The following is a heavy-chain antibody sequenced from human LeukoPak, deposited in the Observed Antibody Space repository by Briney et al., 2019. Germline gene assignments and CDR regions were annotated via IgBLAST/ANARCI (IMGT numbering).Heavy chain of an antibody. CDR1: GFTFSDHY. V-gene: IGHV3-20*04. CDR3: ARRHYYGSGSYAFDI. Sequence: GGSLRLSCAASGFTFSDHYMEWVRQAPGKGLEWVSGINWTGGSTGYADSVKGRFTISRDNAKNSLYLQMNSLRAEDTALYYCARRHYYGSGSYAFDIWGKGTMVTVSS. J-gene: IGHJ3*02. CDR2: INWTGGST. D-gene: IGHD3-10*01.